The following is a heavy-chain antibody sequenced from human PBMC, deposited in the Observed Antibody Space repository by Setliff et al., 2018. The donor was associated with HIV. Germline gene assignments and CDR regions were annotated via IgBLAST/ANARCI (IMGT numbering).Heavy chain of an antibody. D-gene: IGHD3-22*01. CDR1: GFSFGSYW. CDR2: IKQDASEK. Sequence: GGSLRLSCVASGFSFGSYWMSWVRQAPGKGPEWVAHIKQDASEKYFVDSVKGRFTISRDNAKNSLYLQMNSLRAEDTAVYYCATQVNYDSSGYGYFQHWGQGTLVTVSS. J-gene: IGHJ1*01. CDR3: ATQVNYDSSGYGYFQH. V-gene: IGHV3-7*03.